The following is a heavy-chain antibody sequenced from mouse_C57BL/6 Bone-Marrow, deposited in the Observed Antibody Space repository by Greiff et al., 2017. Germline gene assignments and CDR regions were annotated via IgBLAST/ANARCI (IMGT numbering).Heavy chain of an antibody. CDR3: TEPVVADFDY. J-gene: IGHJ2*01. CDR2: IDPENGDT. Sequence: VQLQQSGAELVRPGASVKLSCTASGFNIKDDYMHWVKQRPEQGLEWIGWIDPENGDTEYASKFQGKATITADTSSNTAYLQLSSLTSEDTAVYYCTEPVVADFDYWGQGTTLTVSS. D-gene: IGHD1-1*01. CDR1: GFNIKDDY. V-gene: IGHV14-4*01.